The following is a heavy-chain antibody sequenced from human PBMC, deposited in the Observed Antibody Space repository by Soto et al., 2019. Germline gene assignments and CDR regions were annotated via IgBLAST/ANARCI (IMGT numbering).Heavy chain of an antibody. V-gene: IGHV3-48*02. CDR1: GFTFSSYS. CDR3: ARDLLHCGGDCYPDY. J-gene: IGHJ4*02. D-gene: IGHD2-21*02. CDR2: ISSSSSTI. Sequence: EVQLVESGEGLVQPGGSLRLSCAASGFTFSSYSMNWVRQAPGKGLEWVSYISSSSSTIYYADSVKGRFTISRDNAKNSLYLQMNSLRDEDTAVYYCARDLLHCGGDCYPDYWGQGTLVTVSS.